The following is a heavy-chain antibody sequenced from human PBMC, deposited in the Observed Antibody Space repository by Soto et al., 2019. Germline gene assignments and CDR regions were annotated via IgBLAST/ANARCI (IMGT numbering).Heavy chain of an antibody. V-gene: IGHV4-59*11. CDR3: AKLYSTSWFGNWFDS. CDR2: IYHSGST. Sequence: QVQLQESGPGLVTPSETLSLTCSVSGGSITGHYWNWIRQPPGKGLEWIGYIYHSGSTTYNPSLRSRGTISVDSSKTQFSLKLSSVTAADTALYYCAKLYSTSWFGNWFDSWGQGSLDTVSS. CDR1: GGSITGHY. J-gene: IGHJ5*01. D-gene: IGHD2-2*01.